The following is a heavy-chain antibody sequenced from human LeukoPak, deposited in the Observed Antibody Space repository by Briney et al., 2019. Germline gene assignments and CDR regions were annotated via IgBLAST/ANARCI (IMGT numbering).Heavy chain of an antibody. D-gene: IGHD1-1*01. CDR3: TRLLWNDDY. CDR2: ISGSGGST. V-gene: IGHV3-23*01. CDR1: GFTFSSYG. Sequence: PGGTLRLSCVASGFTFSSYGMNWVRQAPGKGLEWVSSISGSGGSTYYADSVKGRFTISRDNSKNALYLQMNSLKTEDTAVYYCTRLLWNDDYWGQGTLVTVSS. J-gene: IGHJ4*02.